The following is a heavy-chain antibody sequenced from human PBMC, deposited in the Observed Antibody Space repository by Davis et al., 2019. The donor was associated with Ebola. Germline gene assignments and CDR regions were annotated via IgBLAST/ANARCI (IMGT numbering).Heavy chain of an antibody. J-gene: IGHJ4*02. D-gene: IGHD1-7*01. Sequence: GESLKISCAASGFTFRSYWMSWVRQTPGKGLEWVSSISTSGTTTSYADSVRGRFTISRDNSQNTLYLHMSGLSADDTAVYYCAKGEGGNWNFRWGQGTLVTVSS. CDR3: AKGEGGNWNFR. CDR1: GFTFRSYW. V-gene: IGHV3-23*01. CDR2: ISTSGTTT.